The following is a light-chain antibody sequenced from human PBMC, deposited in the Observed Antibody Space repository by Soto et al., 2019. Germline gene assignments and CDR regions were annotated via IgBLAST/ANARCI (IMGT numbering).Light chain of an antibody. CDR1: SSDVGSYNL. J-gene: IGLJ7*01. V-gene: IGLV2-23*02. CDR3: CSYAGSSSAV. CDR2: EVS. Sequence: QSALTQPASVSGSPGQSITISCTGTSSDVGSYNLVSWYQQHPGKAPKLMIYEVSKRPSGVSNRCSGSKYGNTASLTISGLQAEDEADYYCCSYAGSSSAVFGGGTQLTVL.